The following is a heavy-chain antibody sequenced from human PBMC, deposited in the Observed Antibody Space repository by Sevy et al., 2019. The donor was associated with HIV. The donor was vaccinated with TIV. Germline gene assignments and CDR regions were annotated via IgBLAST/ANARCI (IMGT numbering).Heavy chain of an antibody. D-gene: IGHD3-10*01. Sequence: ASVKVSCKASGYTFTGYYMHWVRQAPGQGLEWMGRINPNSGGTNYAQKFQGRVTMTRDTSISTAYMELSRLRSDDTAVYYCARAIIIMAHIGSFPIDYWGQGTLVTVSS. CDR3: ARAIIIMAHIGSFPIDY. V-gene: IGHV1-2*06. J-gene: IGHJ4*02. CDR1: GYTFTGYY. CDR2: INPNSGGT.